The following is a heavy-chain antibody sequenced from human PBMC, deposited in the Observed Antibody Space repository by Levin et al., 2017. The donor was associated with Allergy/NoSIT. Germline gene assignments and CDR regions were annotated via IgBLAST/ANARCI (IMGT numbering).Heavy chain of an antibody. CDR3: ARANLPPLRWQEGWFDP. CDR2: INPSGGST. CDR1: GYTFTSYY. D-gene: IGHD4-23*01. J-gene: IGHJ5*02. V-gene: IGHV1-46*01. Sequence: ASVKVSCKASGYTFTSYYMHWVRQAPGQGLEWMGIINPSGGSTSYAQKFQGRVTMTRDTSTSTVYMELSSLRSEDTAVYYCARANLPPLRWQEGWFDPWGQGTLVTVSS.